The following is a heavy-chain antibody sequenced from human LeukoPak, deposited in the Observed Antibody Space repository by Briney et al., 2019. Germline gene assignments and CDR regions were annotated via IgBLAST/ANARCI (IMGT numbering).Heavy chain of an antibody. J-gene: IGHJ4*02. D-gene: IGHD5-12*01. V-gene: IGHV3-33*01. Sequence: PGGSLRLSCAASGFTFSNYGMHWVRQAPGKGLEWVAVIWYDGSNKYYADSVKGRFTISRDNSKNTLYLQMNSLRAEDTAVYFCAIPESGDVVATTLDSRGQGTLVHVSS. CDR3: AIPESGDVVATTLDS. CDR1: GFTFSNYG. CDR2: IWYDGSNK.